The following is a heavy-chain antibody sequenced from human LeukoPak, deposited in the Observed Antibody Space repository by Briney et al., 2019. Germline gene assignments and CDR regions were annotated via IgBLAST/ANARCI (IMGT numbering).Heavy chain of an antibody. CDR1: GYTFTSYY. V-gene: IGHV1-46*01. J-gene: IGHJ4*02. Sequence: ASVKVSCKASGYTFTSYYTHWVRQAPGQGLEWMGIINPSGGSTSYAQKFQGRVTMTRDTSTSTVYMELSSLRSEDTAVYYCARFLGYYYGSGSYDYWGQGTLVTVSS. D-gene: IGHD3-10*01. CDR2: INPSGGST. CDR3: ARFLGYYYGSGSYDY.